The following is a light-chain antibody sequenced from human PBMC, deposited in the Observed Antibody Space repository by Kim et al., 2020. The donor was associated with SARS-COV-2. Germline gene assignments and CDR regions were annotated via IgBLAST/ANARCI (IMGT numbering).Light chain of an antibody. J-gene: IGLJ1*01. CDR2: QNT. CDR1: KLGDKF. V-gene: IGLV3-1*01. Sequence: SYELTQPPSLSVFPGQTATITCSGDKLGDKFVGWYQQRSGQSPILLIFQNTKRPSGIPERFSGSNSGNTATLTIRGTQTLDEADYYCQAWDSRSSVYVFGTGTKVTVL. CDR3: QAWDSRSSVYV.